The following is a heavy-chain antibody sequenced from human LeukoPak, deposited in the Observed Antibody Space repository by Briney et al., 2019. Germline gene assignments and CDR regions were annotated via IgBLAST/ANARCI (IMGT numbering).Heavy chain of an antibody. V-gene: IGHV3-23*01. D-gene: IGHD3-22*01. Sequence: GRSLRLSCAASGFTFTSYDMHWVRQAPGKGLEWVSAISGSGGSTYYADSVKGRLTISRDNSKNTLYLQMNSLRAEDTAVYYCAKVGVDYYDSSGYYAAFDIWGRGTMVTVSS. J-gene: IGHJ3*02. CDR1: GFTFTSYD. CDR3: AKVGVDYYDSSGYYAAFDI. CDR2: ISGSGGST.